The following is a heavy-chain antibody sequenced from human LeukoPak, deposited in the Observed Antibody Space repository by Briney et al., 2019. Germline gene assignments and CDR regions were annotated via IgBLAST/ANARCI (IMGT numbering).Heavy chain of an antibody. Sequence: ASVTVSCKGSGGTFSSYAISGVRQAPGQGREWMGRIIPILGIANYAQKFQGRVTITADKSTSTAYMELSSLRSEDTAVYYCARGTLRGGNGAYGMDVWGQGTTVTVSS. J-gene: IGHJ6*02. CDR3: ARGTLRGGNGAYGMDV. CDR2: IIPILGIA. D-gene: IGHD2-8*01. CDR1: GGTFSSYA. V-gene: IGHV1-69*04.